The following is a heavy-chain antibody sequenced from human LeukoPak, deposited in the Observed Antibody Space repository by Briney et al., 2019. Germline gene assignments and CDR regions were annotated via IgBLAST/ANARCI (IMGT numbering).Heavy chain of an antibody. CDR3: GVGYSSSWYDY. Sequence: SETLSLTCTVSGGSISSSSYYWGWLRQPPGKGPEWIGSICYSGSTYYNPSLKGRVTISVDTSKNQFSLKMSSVTAADTAVYYCGVGYSSSWYDYWGQGTLVTVSS. D-gene: IGHD6-13*01. V-gene: IGHV4-39*01. CDR1: GGSISSSSYY. CDR2: ICYSGST. J-gene: IGHJ4*02.